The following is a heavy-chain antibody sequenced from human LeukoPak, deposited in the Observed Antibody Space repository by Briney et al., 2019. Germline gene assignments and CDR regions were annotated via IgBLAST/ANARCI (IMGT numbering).Heavy chain of an antibody. CDR2: IIPIFGTA. CDR1: GYTFTSYG. CDR3: ARALWSGYYTSPNWFDP. J-gene: IGHJ5*02. Sequence: SVKVSCKASGYTFTSYGISWVRQAPGQGLEWMGGIIPIFGTANYAQKFQGRVTITADKSTSTAYMELSSLRSEDTAVYYCARALWSGYYTSPNWFDPWGQGTLVTVSS. V-gene: IGHV1-69*06. D-gene: IGHD3-3*01.